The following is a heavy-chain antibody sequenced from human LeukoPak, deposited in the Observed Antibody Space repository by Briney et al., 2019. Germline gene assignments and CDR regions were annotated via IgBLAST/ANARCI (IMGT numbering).Heavy chain of an antibody. Sequence: GGSLRLSCAASGFTFSSYWMSWVRRAPGKGLEWVANIKQDGSEKYYVDSVKGRFTISRDNAKNSLYLQMNSLRAEDTAVYYCAKDREGTAMGDFDYWGQGTLVTVSS. CDR2: IKQDGSEK. V-gene: IGHV3-7*03. J-gene: IGHJ4*02. D-gene: IGHD5-18*01. CDR3: AKDREGTAMGDFDY. CDR1: GFTFSSYW.